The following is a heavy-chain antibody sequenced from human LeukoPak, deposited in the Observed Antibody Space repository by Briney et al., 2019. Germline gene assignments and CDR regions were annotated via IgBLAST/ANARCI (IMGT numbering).Heavy chain of an antibody. CDR1: GFTFSTYN. D-gene: IGHD2-15*01. CDR2: ISSGSEII. Sequence: GGSLRLSCAASGFTFSTYNMNWVRQAPGKGLEWVSFISSGSEIIYYADSVKGRFTVSRDNAKNSLYLQMNSLRAEDTAVYYCAKDLSGSMHSTFDYWGQGTLVTVSS. V-gene: IGHV3-48*01. J-gene: IGHJ4*02. CDR3: AKDLSGSMHSTFDY.